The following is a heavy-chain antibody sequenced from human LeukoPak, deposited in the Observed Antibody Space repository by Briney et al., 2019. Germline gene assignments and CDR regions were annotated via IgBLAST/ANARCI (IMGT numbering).Heavy chain of an antibody. Sequence: GGSLRLSCAVSGFTFSSYAMSWVRQAPGKGLEWVSGISGRGASKYYADSVKGRFTISRDNSKNTLYLQMNSLRAEDTAVYYCAKGVVVAPDVTPFDYWGQGTLVTVSS. V-gene: IGHV3-23*01. CDR2: ISGRGASK. CDR3: AKGVVVAPDVTPFDY. D-gene: IGHD2-21*01. CDR1: GFTFSSYA. J-gene: IGHJ4*02.